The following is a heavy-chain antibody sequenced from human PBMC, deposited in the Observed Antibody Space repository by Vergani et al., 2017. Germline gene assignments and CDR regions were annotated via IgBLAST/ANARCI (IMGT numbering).Heavy chain of an antibody. V-gene: IGHV3-23*01. Sequence: EVQLLESGGGLVQPGGSLRLSCAASGFTFSSYAMSWVRQAPGKGLEWVSAISGSGGSTYYADSVKGRFTISRDNSKNTLYLQMNSLRAEDTAVYYCAKDMGYDSSGYYYPLSTYYYYYGMDVWGQGTTATVSS. CDR1: GFTFSSYA. D-gene: IGHD3-22*01. J-gene: IGHJ6*02. CDR2: ISGSGGST. CDR3: AKDMGYDSSGYYYPLSTYYYYYGMDV.